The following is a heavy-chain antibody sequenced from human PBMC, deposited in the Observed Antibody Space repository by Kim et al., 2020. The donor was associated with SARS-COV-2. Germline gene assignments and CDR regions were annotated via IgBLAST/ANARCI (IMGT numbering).Heavy chain of an antibody. J-gene: IGHJ3*02. CDR3: TTVLSVVAGIDAFDI. Sequence: APVNSRLTIARDDSKNTLYLQMNGLKTEDTAVYYCTTVLSVVAGIDAFDIWGQGTMVTVSS. V-gene: IGHV3-15*01. D-gene: IGHD6-19*01.